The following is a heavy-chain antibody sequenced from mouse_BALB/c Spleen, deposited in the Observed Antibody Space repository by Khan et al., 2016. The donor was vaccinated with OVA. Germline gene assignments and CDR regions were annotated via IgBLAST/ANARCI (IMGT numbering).Heavy chain of an antibody. CDR2: ITYSGRT. Sequence: VQLKESGPGLVKPSQSLSRTCTVTGYSITSDYAWNWIRQFPGNKLEWMGYITYSGRTSYIPSLKGRISITRDTSKNQFFLQLNSVTTEDTATYYCARWFAYWGQGTLVTVSA. V-gene: IGHV3-2*02. J-gene: IGHJ3*01. CDR3: ARWFAY. CDR1: GYSITSDYA.